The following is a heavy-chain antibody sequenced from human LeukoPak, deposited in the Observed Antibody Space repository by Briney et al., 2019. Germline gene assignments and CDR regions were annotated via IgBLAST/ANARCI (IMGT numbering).Heavy chain of an antibody. CDR3: ARGLCRYCSSTRHAVGY. V-gene: IGHV1-69*06. CDR1: GGTFSSYA. CDR2: IIPIFGTA. D-gene: IGHD2-2*01. Sequence: ASVKVSCKASGGTFSSYAISWVRQAPGQGLEWMGGIIPIFGTANYAQKFQGRVTITADKSTSTAYMELSSLRSEDTAVYYCARGLCRYCSSTRHAVGYWGQGTLVTVSS. J-gene: IGHJ4*02.